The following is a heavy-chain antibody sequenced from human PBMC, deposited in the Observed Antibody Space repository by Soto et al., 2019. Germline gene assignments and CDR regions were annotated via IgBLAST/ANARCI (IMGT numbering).Heavy chain of an antibody. J-gene: IGHJ6*02. CDR3: ARQRTIYYYGMDV. CDR2: INHSGST. V-gene: IGHV4-34*01. CDR1: GGSFSGYY. Sequence: PSETLSLTCAVYGGSFSGYYWSWIRQPPGKGLEWIGEINHSGSTNYNPSLKSRVTISVDTSKNQFSLKLSSVTAADTAVYYCARQRTIYYYGMDVWGQGTTVTVSS. D-gene: IGHD3-3*01.